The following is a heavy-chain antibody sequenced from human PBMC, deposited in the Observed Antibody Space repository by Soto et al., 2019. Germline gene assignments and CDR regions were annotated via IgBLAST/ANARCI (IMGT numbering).Heavy chain of an antibody. V-gene: IGHV3-33*01. D-gene: IGHD5-12*01. CDR2: MWFDGSHT. Sequence: QVQLVESGGGVVQPGRSLRLSCAASGFTFSAYAMHWVRQAPGKGLEWVAVMWFDGSHTYYTGSAKGRFVISRDNYKNTLYLQTHSLRVENTAVYYGARDDSRGYSCYDIDYWGQGSLVTGSS. J-gene: IGHJ4*02. CDR3: ARDDSRGYSCYDIDY. CDR1: GFTFSAYA.